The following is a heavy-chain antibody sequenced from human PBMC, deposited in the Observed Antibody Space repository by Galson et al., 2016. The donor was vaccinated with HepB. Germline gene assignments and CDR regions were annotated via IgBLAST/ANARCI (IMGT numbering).Heavy chain of an antibody. CDR2: ISEDGTQK. CDR1: GFTFSDYT. V-gene: IGHV3-30*04. D-gene: IGHD1-26*01. Sequence: PLRLSCAASGFTFSDYTMHWIRQAPGQAPGEGLEWVAVISEDGTQKYLADSVKGRSTISRDKSRGILYLQMYSLRREDTAIYYCESSVRRAWDTFDSWGQGTLVPVSS. CDR3: ESSVRRAWDTFDS. J-gene: IGHJ4*02.